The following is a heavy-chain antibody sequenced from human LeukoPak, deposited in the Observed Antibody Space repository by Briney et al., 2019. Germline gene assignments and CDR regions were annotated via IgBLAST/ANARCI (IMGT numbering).Heavy chain of an antibody. J-gene: IGHJ2*01. CDR3: ARGGWAYRYFDL. CDR2: ISSNGGST. CDR1: GFTFSSYA. Sequence: GGSLRLSCAASGFTFSSYAMHWVRQAPGKGQEYVSAISSNGGSTYYANSVKGRFTISRDNSKNTLYLQMGSLRAEDMAVYYCARGGWAYRYFDLWGRGTLVTVSS. V-gene: IGHV3-64*01. D-gene: IGHD6-19*01.